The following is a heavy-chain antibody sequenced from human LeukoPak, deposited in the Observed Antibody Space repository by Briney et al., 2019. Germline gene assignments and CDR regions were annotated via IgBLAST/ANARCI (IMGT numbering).Heavy chain of an antibody. CDR3: ASQLRGELPFDY. D-gene: IGHD1-26*01. V-gene: IGHV3-7*01. J-gene: IGHJ4*02. Sequence: GGSLRLSCEGSGFTFSNAWMSWVRQAPGKGLEWVANIKQDGSEKYYVDSVKGRFTISRDNAKNSLYLQMNSLRAEDTAVYYCASQLRGELPFDYWGQGTLVTVSS. CDR1: GFTFSNAW. CDR2: IKQDGSEK.